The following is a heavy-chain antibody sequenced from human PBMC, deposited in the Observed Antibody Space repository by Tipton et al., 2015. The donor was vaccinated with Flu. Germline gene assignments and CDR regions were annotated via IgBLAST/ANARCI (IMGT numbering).Heavy chain of an antibody. D-gene: IGHD3-10*02. Sequence: TLSLTCTVSGGSISRSSDYWGWIRQPPGKGLDWIGTIYSSGSTYYNPSLNGRVTISVDTSKNQFSLKLSSVTAADTAVYYCARHTGDSVRGIIDYWGQGTLVTVSS. V-gene: IGHV4-39*01. CDR1: GGSISRSSDY. CDR3: ARHTGDSVRGIIDY. J-gene: IGHJ4*02. CDR2: IYSSGST.